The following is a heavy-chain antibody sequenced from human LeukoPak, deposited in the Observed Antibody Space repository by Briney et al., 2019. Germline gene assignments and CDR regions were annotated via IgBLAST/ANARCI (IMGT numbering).Heavy chain of an antibody. D-gene: IGHD2-2*01. V-gene: IGHV4-61*02. CDR1: GGSISSGSYY. CDR3: ARDSLLPSAMGYYYMDV. J-gene: IGHJ6*03. Sequence: SETLSLTCTVSGGSISSGSYYWSWIRQPAGKGLEWIRRIYTSGSTNHNPSLKSRVTISVDTSKNQFSLKLSSVTAADTALYYCARDSLLPSAMGYYYMDVWGKGTTVTLSS. CDR2: IYTSGST.